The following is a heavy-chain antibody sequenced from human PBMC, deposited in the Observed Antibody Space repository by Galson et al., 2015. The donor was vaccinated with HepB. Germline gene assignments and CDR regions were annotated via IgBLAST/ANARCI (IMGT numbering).Heavy chain of an antibody. CDR1: GFTFGDYA. J-gene: IGHJ4*02. CDR2: IRSKAYGGTT. Sequence: SLRLSCAASGFTFGDYAMSWVRQAPGKGLEWVGFIRSKAYGGTTEYAASVKGRFTISRDDSKSIAYLQMNSLKTEDTAVYYCTRADIVGARSDYWGQGTLVTVSS. CDR3: TRADIVGARSDY. D-gene: IGHD1-26*01. V-gene: IGHV3-49*04.